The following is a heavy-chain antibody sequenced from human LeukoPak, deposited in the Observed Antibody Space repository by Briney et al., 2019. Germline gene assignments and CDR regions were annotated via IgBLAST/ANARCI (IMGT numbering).Heavy chain of an antibody. CDR2: INPNSGGT. Sequence: ASVKVSCKASGYMFTGYYMHWVRQAPGQGLEWMGWINPNSGGTNYAQKFQGRVTMTRDTSISTAYMELSSLRSDDTAVYYCARGYCSGDCFTLFDYGGQGTLVTVSS. V-gene: IGHV1-2*02. J-gene: IGHJ4*02. CDR3: ARGYCSGDCFTLFDY. CDR1: GYMFTGYY. D-gene: IGHD2-21*02.